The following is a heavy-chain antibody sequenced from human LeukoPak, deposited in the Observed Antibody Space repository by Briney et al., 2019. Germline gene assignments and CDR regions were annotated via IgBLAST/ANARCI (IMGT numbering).Heavy chain of an antibody. CDR3: ARGYDILTGYYT. Sequence: SETLSLTCAVYGGSFSGYYWSWIRQPPGKGLEWIGEINHSGSTNYNPSLESRVTISVDTSKNQFSLKLSSVTAADTAVYYCARGYDILTGYYTWGQGTLVTVSS. J-gene: IGHJ4*02. CDR2: INHSGST. V-gene: IGHV4-34*01. CDR1: GGSFSGYY. D-gene: IGHD3-9*01.